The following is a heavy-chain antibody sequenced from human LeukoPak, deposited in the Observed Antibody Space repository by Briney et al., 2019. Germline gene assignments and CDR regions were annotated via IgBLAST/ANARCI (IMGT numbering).Heavy chain of an antibody. CDR1: GFTFSSYS. D-gene: IGHD6-13*01. CDR3: ARDVAGIAAAGAPPPEDWYFDL. J-gene: IGHJ2*01. Sequence: GGSLRLYCAASGFTFSSYSMNWVRQAPGKGLEWVSSISSSSSYIYYADSVKGRFTISRDNAKNSLYLQMNSLRAEDTAVYYCARDVAGIAAAGAPPPEDWYFDLWGRGTLVTVSS. CDR2: ISSSSSYI. V-gene: IGHV3-21*01.